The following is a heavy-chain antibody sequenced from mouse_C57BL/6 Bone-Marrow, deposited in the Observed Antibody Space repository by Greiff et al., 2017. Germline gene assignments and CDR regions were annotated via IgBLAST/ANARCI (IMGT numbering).Heavy chain of an antibody. D-gene: IGHD1-3*01. V-gene: IGHV1-69*01. CDR2: IDPSDSYT. J-gene: IGHJ2*01. Sequence: QVKLQQPGAELVMPGASVKMSCKASGYNFTSYWMPWVKPRPGQGLGWIGEIDPSDSYTNYNQQFKGKSTLSVDKSSSPAYMQLSSLRSEDSEVYYSARERYRWDFDYWGQGTTLTVSS. CDR3: ARERYRWDFDY. CDR1: GYNFTSYW.